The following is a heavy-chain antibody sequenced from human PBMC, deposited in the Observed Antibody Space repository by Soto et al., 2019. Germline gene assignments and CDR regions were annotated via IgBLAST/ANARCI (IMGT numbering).Heavy chain of an antibody. CDR1: DGSISSGGYS. CDR3: ARGPPNTY. Sequence: QLQLQESGSGLVKPSQTLSLTCAVSDGSISSGGYSWSWIRQPPGKGLEWIGYIYHSGSTYYNPSLKSRVTISVDRSKNQFSLMLSSVTAADTAVYYCARGPPNTYWGQGTLVTVSS. J-gene: IGHJ4*02. CDR2: IYHSGST. D-gene: IGHD2-8*01. V-gene: IGHV4-30-2*01.